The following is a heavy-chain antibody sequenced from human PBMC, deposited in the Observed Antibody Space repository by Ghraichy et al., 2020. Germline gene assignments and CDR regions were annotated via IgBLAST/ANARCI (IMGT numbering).Heavy chain of an antibody. Sequence: GGSLRLSCAASGFTFSSYWMHWVRQAPGKGLVWVARINSDGSSTTYADYVKGRFTISRDNAKNTLYLQINSLRAEDTAVYYCARVLNVYYYDYWGQGTLVTVSS. J-gene: IGHJ4*02. CDR2: INSDGSST. V-gene: IGHV3-74*01. D-gene: IGHD3-10*01. CDR3: ARVLNVYYYDY. CDR1: GFTFSSYW.